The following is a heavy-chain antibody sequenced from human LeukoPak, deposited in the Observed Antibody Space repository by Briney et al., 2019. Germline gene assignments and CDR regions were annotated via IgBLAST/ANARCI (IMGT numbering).Heavy chain of an antibody. Sequence: GGSLRLSCAASGFTFSSYAMSWVRQTPGKGLEWDSGISGSDGSTYYTDSVKGRFTISRDNSKNTLYLHMNSLRAEDTAVYYCAKDVTFYFGSGSNPNWFDPWGQGTLVTVSS. J-gene: IGHJ5*02. CDR1: GFTFSSYA. V-gene: IGHV3-23*01. D-gene: IGHD3-10*01. CDR2: ISGSDGST. CDR3: AKDVTFYFGSGSNPNWFDP.